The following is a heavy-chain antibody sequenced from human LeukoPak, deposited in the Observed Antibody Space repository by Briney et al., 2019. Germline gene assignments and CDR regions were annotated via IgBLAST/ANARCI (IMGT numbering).Heavy chain of an antibody. CDR2: IYYSGST. V-gene: IGHV4-59*01. Sequence: SETLSLTCTVSGGSISSYYWSWVRQPPGKGLEWIGYIYYSGSTNYNPSLKSRVTISVDTSKNQFSLKLSSVTAADTAVYYCARQIDDFWSGFFSWGQGTLVTVSS. D-gene: IGHD3-3*01. CDR3: ARQIDDFWSGFFS. CDR1: GGSISSYY. J-gene: IGHJ5*02.